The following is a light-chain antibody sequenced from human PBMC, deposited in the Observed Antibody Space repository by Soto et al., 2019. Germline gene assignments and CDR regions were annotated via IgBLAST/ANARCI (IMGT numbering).Light chain of an antibody. V-gene: IGKV3-20*01. CDR2: GAS. Sequence: EIVLTQSPGTLSLSPGERATLSCRASQTVNNNYLTWYQQTPGQAPRLLIYGASSRATGIPDKFSGSGSGTDFTLTISRPEPEDFAVYYCQQYGTSPFTFGPGTKVDIK. CDR3: QQYGTSPFT. CDR1: QTVNNNY. J-gene: IGKJ3*01.